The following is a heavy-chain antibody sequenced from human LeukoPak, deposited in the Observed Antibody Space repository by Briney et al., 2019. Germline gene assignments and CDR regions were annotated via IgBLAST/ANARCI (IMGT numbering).Heavy chain of an antibody. CDR3: ARGKGMATIQYYYYYMDV. D-gene: IGHD5-24*01. J-gene: IGHJ6*03. CDR1: GGSITSSSHY. Sequence: PSETLSLTCTVSGGSITSSSHYWGWIRQPPGKGLEWIGSIYYSGDTYYNPSLKSRVTISVDTSKSQFSLRLSSVTAADTAVYYCARGKGMATIQYYYYYMDVWGKGTTVTVSS. V-gene: IGHV4-39*07. CDR2: IYYSGDT.